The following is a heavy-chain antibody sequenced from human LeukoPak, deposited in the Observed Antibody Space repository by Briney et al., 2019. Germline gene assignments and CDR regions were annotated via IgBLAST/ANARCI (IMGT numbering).Heavy chain of an antibody. J-gene: IGHJ4*02. CDR2: INQSGST. CDR3: ARGSGRVDY. Sequence: SETLSLTCAVYGGSFSGYYWSWIRQPPGKGLEWIGEINQSGSTNYNPSLKSRVTISVDTSKNQFSLKLSSVTAADTAVYYCARGSGRVDYWGQGTLVTVSS. V-gene: IGHV4-34*01. CDR1: GGSFSGYY.